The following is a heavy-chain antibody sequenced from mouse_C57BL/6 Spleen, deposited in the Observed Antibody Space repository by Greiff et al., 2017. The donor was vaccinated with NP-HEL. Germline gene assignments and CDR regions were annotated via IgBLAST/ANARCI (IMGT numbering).Heavy chain of an antibody. V-gene: IGHV1-26*01. CDR2: INPNNGGT. Sequence: EVQLQQSGPELVKPGASVKISCKASGYTFTDYYMNWVKQSHGKSLEWIGDINPNNGGTSYNQKFKGKATLTVDKSSSTAYMELRSLTSEDSAVYYCARFPVYYEYDGAYWGQGTLVTVSA. CDR1: GYTFTDYY. CDR3: ARFPVYYEYDGAY. D-gene: IGHD2-4*01. J-gene: IGHJ3*01.